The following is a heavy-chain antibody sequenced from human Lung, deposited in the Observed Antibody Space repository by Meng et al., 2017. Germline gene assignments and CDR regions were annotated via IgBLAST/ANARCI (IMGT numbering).Heavy chain of an antibody. D-gene: IGHD6-25*01. CDR3: ARDEDISAAGKLFGDY. CDR1: GYNFPDYN. CDR2: INPKSGDT. Sequence: QLQLVTSGADVNKPGASVQVSCNPPGYNFPDYNLHWVRRAPGQGLEWMGRINPKSGDTHYAQKFQARVTMTGDTSISTAYMELSGLRSDDTAMYYCARDEDISAAGKLFGDYWGQGTLVTVSS. V-gene: IGHV1-2*06. J-gene: IGHJ4*02.